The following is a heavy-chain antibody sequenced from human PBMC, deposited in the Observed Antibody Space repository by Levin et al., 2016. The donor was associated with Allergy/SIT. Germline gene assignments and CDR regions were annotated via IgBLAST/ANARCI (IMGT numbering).Heavy chain of an antibody. CDR2: IYSGGST. V-gene: IGHV3-66*02. CDR1: GFTFDDYA. J-gene: IGHJ4*02. Sequence: GGSLRLSCAASGFTFDDYAMHWVRQAPGKGLEWVSVIYSGGSTYYADSVKGRFTISRDNSKNTLYLQMNSLRAEDTAVYYCARDMGYGENYWGQGTLVTVSS. CDR3: ARDMGYGENY. D-gene: IGHD4-17*01.